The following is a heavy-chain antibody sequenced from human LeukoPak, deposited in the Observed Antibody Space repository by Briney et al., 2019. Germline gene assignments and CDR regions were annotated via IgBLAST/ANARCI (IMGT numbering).Heavy chain of an antibody. CDR1: GGSISSGSYY. V-gene: IGHV4-61*02. Sequence: SETLSLTCTVSGGSISSGSYYWSWIRQPAGKGLEWIGRIYTSGSTNYNPSLKSRVTISVDTSKNQFSLKLSSVTAADTAVYYCARDHYDSRGHVHDAFDIWGQGTMVTVSS. CDR3: ARDHYDSRGHVHDAFDI. J-gene: IGHJ3*02. D-gene: IGHD3-22*01. CDR2: IYTSGST.